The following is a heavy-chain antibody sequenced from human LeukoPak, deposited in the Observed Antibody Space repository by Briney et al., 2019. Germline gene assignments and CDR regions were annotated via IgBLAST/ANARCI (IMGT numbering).Heavy chain of an antibody. Sequence: SETLSLTCTVSGGSISSSSYYWGWIRQPPGKGLEWIGSIYYSGSTYYNPSLKSRVTISVDTSKNQFSLKLSSVTAADTAVYYCAGGEYSSSSSDYWGQGTLVTVSS. D-gene: IGHD6-6*01. CDR2: IYYSGST. CDR1: GGSISSSSYY. CDR3: AGGEYSSSSSDY. J-gene: IGHJ4*02. V-gene: IGHV4-39*01.